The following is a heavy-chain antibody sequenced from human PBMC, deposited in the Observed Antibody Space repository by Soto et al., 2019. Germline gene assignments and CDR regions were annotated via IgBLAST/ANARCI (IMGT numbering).Heavy chain of an antibody. J-gene: IGHJ4*02. Sequence: QVQLVESGGGVVQPGRSLRLSCAASGFPFTTYGMHWVREGPGKGLEWVAVISYDGTNKSYADSVKGRFTISRDNSKNTMYLQMNSLRPEDTAVYYCVGGQYYFDYRGQGTLVTVSS. CDR3: VGGQYYFDY. CDR1: GFPFTTYG. CDR2: ISYDGTNK. D-gene: IGHD3-10*01. V-gene: IGHV3-30*03.